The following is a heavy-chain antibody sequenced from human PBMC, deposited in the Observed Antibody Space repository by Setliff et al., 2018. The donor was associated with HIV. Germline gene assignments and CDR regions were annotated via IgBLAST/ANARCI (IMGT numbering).Heavy chain of an antibody. CDR1: GYTFSTNA. J-gene: IGHJ4*02. V-gene: IGHV1-3*01. Sequence: ASVKVSCKAFGYTFSTNAIHWVRQAPGQRLEWMGYINAGDDNTRYSEKFQGRVTMTEDTSADTAYMGLSSLRSEDSAVYYCASAPHHVSGTLWYWGQGTAVTVSS. CDR2: INAGDDNT. CDR3: ASAPHHVSGTLWY. D-gene: IGHD3-10*01.